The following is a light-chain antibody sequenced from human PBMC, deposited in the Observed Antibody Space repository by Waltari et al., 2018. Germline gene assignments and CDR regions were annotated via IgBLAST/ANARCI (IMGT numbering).Light chain of an antibody. J-gene: IGLJ2*01. CDR2: EAT. V-gene: IGLV2-23*01. Sequence: QSALTQPASVSGSPGQSITISCTGTSSDVGKYNLVSWYQQHPGEVPKLMIYEATKRPSGFSDRFSCSKSGNTASLTIAWLQAEDEADYFCCSFAGRGFSVIFGGGTKLTVL. CDR3: CSFAGRGFSVI. CDR1: SSDVGKYNL.